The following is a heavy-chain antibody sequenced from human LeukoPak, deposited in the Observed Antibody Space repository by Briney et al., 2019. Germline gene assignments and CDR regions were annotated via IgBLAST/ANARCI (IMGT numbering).Heavy chain of an antibody. V-gene: IGHV1-18*01. Sequence: ASVKVSCKTSGYTFTNYGISWGRHAPGQGVEWMGWISTYNGNTNDAQKLQGRVTMTTDTSTRTAYMERRSLRSDDTAVYYCATYSYAYGMDVWGQGTTVTVSS. CDR3: ATYSYAYGMDV. J-gene: IGHJ6*02. D-gene: IGHD5-18*01. CDR2: ISTYNGNT. CDR1: GYTFTNYG.